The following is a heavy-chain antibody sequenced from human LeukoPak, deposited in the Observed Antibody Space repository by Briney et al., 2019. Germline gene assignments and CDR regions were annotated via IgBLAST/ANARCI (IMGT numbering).Heavy chain of an antibody. CDR2: IYTSGST. V-gene: IGHV4-4*09. Sequence: SENLSLTCTVSAGSISSYYWSWIRQPPGKGLEWIGYIYTSGSTNYNPSLKSRVTISVDTSKNQFSLKLSSVTAADTAVYYCARSNSGYDHRFDYWGQGTLVTVSS. J-gene: IGHJ4*02. D-gene: IGHD5-12*01. CDR1: AGSISSYY. CDR3: ARSNSGYDHRFDY.